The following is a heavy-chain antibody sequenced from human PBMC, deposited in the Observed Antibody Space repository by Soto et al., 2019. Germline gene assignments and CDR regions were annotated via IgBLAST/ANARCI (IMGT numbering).Heavy chain of an antibody. CDR1: GGSINSGSGGYH. Sequence: SETLSLTCTVSGGSINSGSGGYHWSWIRQDPGKGLEWIGNIYYRGTTFYNPSLKSRVIISVDTSKNQFSLRLSSVTAADTAVYYCARNEYYYDSSGYHWDGMDVWGHGTTVTVSS. V-gene: IGHV4-31*03. CDR3: ARNEYYYDSSGYHWDGMDV. J-gene: IGHJ6*02. CDR2: IYYRGTT. D-gene: IGHD3-22*01.